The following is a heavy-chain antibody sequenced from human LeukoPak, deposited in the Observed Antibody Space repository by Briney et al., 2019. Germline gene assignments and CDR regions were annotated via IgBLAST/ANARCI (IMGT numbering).Heavy chain of an antibody. CDR2: IYNGGSA. D-gene: IGHD6-13*01. CDR1: GFDVSSKY. CDR3: AREASYSGSWWYFDH. V-gene: IGHV3-66*01. Sequence: GSLRLSCAASGFDVSSKYMSWVRQAPGKGLEWVSVIYNGGSANYADSVKGRYTISRDNSKNKVYLQMNSLRVEDTAVYYCAREASYSGSWWYFDHWGQGTLVTVSS. J-gene: IGHJ4*02.